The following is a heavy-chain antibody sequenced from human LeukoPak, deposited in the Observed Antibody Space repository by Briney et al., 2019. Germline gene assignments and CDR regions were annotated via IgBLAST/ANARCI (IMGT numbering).Heavy chain of an antibody. CDR3: ARDQYDTWSRRGNFDS. Sequence: GGSLRLSCAASGNYWMHWVRQAPGKGLVWVSHINSDGSWTSYADSVKGRFTISRDNTKNSLYLQMNSLRVEDTAVFYCARDQYDTWSRRGNFDSWGQGTLVIVSS. J-gene: IGHJ4*02. D-gene: IGHD3-3*01. CDR1: GNYW. CDR2: INSDGSWT. V-gene: IGHV3-74*01.